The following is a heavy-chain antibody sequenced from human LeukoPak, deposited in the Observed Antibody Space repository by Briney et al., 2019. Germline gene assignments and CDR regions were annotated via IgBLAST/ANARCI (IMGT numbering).Heavy chain of an antibody. D-gene: IGHD2-21*01. CDR3: ARKGPEHLPTYFDH. CDR1: GGSISGYY. V-gene: IGHV4-59*12. Sequence: DPSETLSLACTVSGGSISGYYWSWIRQPPGKGLEWIRHMHYTLDINYNPIFKSRVTISGDSSKNQFSLKVSAVTAADTAFYYCARKGPEHLPTYFDHWGRGILVTVSS. CDR2: MHYTLDI. J-gene: IGHJ4*02.